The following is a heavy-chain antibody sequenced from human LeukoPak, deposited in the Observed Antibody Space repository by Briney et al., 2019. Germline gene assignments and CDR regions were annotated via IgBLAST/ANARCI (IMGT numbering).Heavy chain of an antibody. CDR1: GFTFSSYG. Sequence: GGSLRLSCAASGFTFSSYGMHWVRQAPGKGLDWVAVISNDGSKKYYADSVKGRFTISRDNSKNTLYLQMNSLRAEDTAVYYCARDGYCSGGSCSGWFDPWGQGTLVTVSS. CDR3: ARDGYCSGGSCSGWFDP. V-gene: IGHV3-30*03. J-gene: IGHJ5*02. D-gene: IGHD2-15*01. CDR2: ISNDGSKK.